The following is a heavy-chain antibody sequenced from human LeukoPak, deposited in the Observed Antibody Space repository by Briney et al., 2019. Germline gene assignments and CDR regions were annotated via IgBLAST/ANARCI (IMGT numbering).Heavy chain of an antibody. V-gene: IGHV3-48*03. CDR2: IGSSGTTI. D-gene: IGHD6-19*01. CDR1: GFPFSIYE. Sequence: GGSLRLSCAVSGFPFSIYEMNWVRQAPGKGLEWVSNIGSSGTTIYYADSVKGRFSISRDNAKSSLYLQMNSLRVEDTAVYYCALLAVASDFDCWGQGTLVTVSS. J-gene: IGHJ4*02. CDR3: ALLAVASDFDC.